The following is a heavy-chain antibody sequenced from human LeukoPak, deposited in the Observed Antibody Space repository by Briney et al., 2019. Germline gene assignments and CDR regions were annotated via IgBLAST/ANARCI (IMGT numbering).Heavy chain of an antibody. CDR3: AKGDYGGNSHTFDI. V-gene: IGHV3-30*02. CDR1: GFTFSSYG. D-gene: IGHD4-23*01. Sequence: GGSLRLSCAASGFTFSSYGMHWVRQAPGRGLEWVAVIWYGGSNKYYADSVKGRLTISRDNSKNTLSLQVNSLRSEDTAVYFCAKGDYGGNSHTFDIWGQGTLVTVSS. J-gene: IGHJ3*02. CDR2: IWYGGSNK.